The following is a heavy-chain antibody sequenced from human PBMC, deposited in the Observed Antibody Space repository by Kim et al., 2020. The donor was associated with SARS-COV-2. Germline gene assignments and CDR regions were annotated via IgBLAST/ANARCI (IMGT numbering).Heavy chain of an antibody. J-gene: IGHJ4*02. V-gene: IGHV3-23*01. D-gene: IGHD6-13*01. CDR3: AKDRGAAAIFDY. Sequence: YYPDSVKGRFTISRNNSKNTLYLQMNSLRAEDTAVYYCAKDRGAAAIFDYWGQGTLVTVSS.